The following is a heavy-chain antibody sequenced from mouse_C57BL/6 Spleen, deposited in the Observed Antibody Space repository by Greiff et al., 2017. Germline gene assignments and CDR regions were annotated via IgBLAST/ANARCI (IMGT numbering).Heavy chain of an antibody. CDR3: ARTVITTVVEGYFDV. D-gene: IGHD1-1*01. CDR2: ISSGSSTI. J-gene: IGHJ1*03. Sequence: EVQRVESGGGLVKPGGSLKLSCAASGFTFSAYGMHWVRQAPEKGLEWVAYISSGSSTIYNADTVTGRFNISRDNAKNNLFLQMTSLRSEDTAMYYSARTVITTVVEGYFDVWGTGTTVTVSS. V-gene: IGHV5-17*01. CDR1: GFTFSAYG.